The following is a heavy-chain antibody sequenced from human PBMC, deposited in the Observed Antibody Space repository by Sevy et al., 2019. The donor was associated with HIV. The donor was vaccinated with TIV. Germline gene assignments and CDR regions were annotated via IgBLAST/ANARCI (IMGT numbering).Heavy chain of an antibody. Sequence: GGSLRLSCAASGFTLSSFWMTWVRQAPGKGLEWVANIKEDGSDKNYLDSVKGRCTISRDNAKNSLYLQMNSMRAEDTAVYYCARDKNHYDRSVYYDAFDIWGQGTMVTVSS. CDR1: GFTLSSFW. J-gene: IGHJ3*02. D-gene: IGHD3-22*01. CDR2: IKEDGSDK. V-gene: IGHV3-7*03. CDR3: ARDKNHYDRSVYYDAFDI.